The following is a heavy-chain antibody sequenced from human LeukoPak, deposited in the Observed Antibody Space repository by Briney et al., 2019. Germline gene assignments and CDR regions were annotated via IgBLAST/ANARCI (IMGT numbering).Heavy chain of an antibody. D-gene: IGHD3-22*01. CDR1: GFSFSGSA. CDR2: IRSKPNDYAT. Sequence: GGSLTLSCAATGFSFSGSAKHWGRQASGKGLGWVCRIRSKPNDYATAYAALVKGGFTISREDSKNTAYLQMNSLKTEDTAVYYCTSPYDSSGYILNAFDIWGQGTMVTVSS. CDR3: TSPYDSSGYILNAFDI. J-gene: IGHJ3*02. V-gene: IGHV3-73*01.